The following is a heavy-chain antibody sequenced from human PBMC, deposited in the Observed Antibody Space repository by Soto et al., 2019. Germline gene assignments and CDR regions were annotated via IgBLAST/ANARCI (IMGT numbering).Heavy chain of an antibody. J-gene: IGHJ5*02. Sequence: GGSLRLSCAASGFTFSSYAMSWVRQAPGKGLEWVSAISGSGGSTYYADSVKGRFTISRDNSKNTLYLQMNSLRAEDTAVYYCAKDARGRDYGDYVAGWFDPWGQGTLVTVSS. CDR1: GFTFSSYA. CDR3: AKDARGRDYGDYVAGWFDP. CDR2: ISGSGGST. D-gene: IGHD4-17*01. V-gene: IGHV3-23*01.